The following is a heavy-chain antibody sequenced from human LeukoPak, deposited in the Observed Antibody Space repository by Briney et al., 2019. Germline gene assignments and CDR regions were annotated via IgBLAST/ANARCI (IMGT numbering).Heavy chain of an antibody. V-gene: IGHV1-69*04. Sequence: ASVKVSCKASGGTFSSYAISWVRQAPGQGLEWMGRIIPILGTANYAQKFQGRVTITADKSTSTAYMELSSLRSEDTAVYYCASSGRVVPAATENWFDPWGQGTLVTVSS. CDR1: GGTFSSYA. CDR2: IIPILGTA. D-gene: IGHD2-2*01. J-gene: IGHJ5*02. CDR3: ASSGRVVPAATENWFDP.